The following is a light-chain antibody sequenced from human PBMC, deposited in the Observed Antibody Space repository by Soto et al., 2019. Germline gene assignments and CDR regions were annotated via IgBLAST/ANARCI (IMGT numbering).Light chain of an antibody. J-gene: IGLJ1*01. Sequence: SALTQPASVSGSPGQAITISCTGTSSDVGGYNYVSWYQQHPGKAPKLMIYEVSNRPSGVSNRFSGSKSGNTASLPISGLQAEDEADYYCSSYTSSSTQVFGPGTTLTVL. CDR3: SSYTSSSTQV. V-gene: IGLV2-14*01. CDR2: EVS. CDR1: SSDVGGYNY.